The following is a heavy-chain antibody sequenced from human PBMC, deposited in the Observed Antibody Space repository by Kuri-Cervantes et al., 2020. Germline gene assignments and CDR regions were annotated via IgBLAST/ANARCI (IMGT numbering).Heavy chain of an antibody. CDR2: INPNSGDT. V-gene: IGHV1-2*02. CDR1: GYTFTGYY. CDR3: ARGRRGYSGYGSYFWYYYYGMDV. J-gene: IGHJ6*02. D-gene: IGHD5-12*01. Sequence: ASVKVSCKASGYTFTGYYIHWVRQAPGQGLEWMGWINPNSGDTNYAQKFQGRVTMTRDTSISTAYMELSRLRSDDTAVYYCARGRRGYSGYGSYFWYYYYGMDVWGQGTTVTVSS.